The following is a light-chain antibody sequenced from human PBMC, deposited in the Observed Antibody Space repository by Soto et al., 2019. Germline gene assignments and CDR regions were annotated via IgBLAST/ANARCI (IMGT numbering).Light chain of an antibody. CDR2: GAS. J-gene: IGKJ4*01. CDR1: QSVCSN. Sequence: EIVLTQSPGTLSLSPVERATLSCMASQSVCSNHLAWYQQKPGQAPRLLIYGASNRATGIPARFSGSGSGTDFTLTISSLEPEDFAVYYCQQRSNWPTFGGGTKVDIK. CDR3: QQRSNWPT. V-gene: IGKV3-11*01.